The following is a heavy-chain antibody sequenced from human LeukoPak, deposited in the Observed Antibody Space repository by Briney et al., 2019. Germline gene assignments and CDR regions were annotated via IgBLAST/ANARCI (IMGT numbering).Heavy chain of an antibody. J-gene: IGHJ4*02. CDR3: ARGFFPYCSSTSCYLAFDN. CDR1: GYTFTSYG. D-gene: IGHD2-2*01. V-gene: IGHV1-18*01. CDR2: ICAYNGNT. Sequence: GASVKVSCKASGYTFTSYGISWVRQAPGQGLEWMGWICAYNGNTNYGQKLQGRVTMTTNTSTSTAYMELRSLRSDDTAVYYCARGFFPYCSSTSCYLAFDNWGQGTLVTVSS.